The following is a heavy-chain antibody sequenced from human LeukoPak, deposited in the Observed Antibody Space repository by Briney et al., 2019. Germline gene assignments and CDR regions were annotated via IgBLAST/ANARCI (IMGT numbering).Heavy chain of an antibody. CDR2: ISYDGSNK. D-gene: IGHD3-3*01. Sequence: LPGRSLRLSCAASGFTFSSYGMHWVRQAPGKGLEWVAVISYDGSNKYYADSVKGRFTISRDNSKNTLYLQMNSLRAEDTAVYYCAKDYQINHTYYDFWSGHRRYYYYYMDVWGKGTTVTVSS. J-gene: IGHJ6*03. V-gene: IGHV3-30*18. CDR1: GFTFSSYG. CDR3: AKDYQINHTYYDFWSGHRRYYYYYMDV.